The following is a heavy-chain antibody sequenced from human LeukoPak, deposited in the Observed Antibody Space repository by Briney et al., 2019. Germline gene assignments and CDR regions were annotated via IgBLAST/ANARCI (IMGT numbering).Heavy chain of an antibody. D-gene: IGHD5-12*01. CDR3: ARIFKGGYTSGRRDPPYCFDY. CDR1: GYTFTGYY. V-gene: IGHV1-2*04. CDR2: INPNSGGT. J-gene: IGHJ4*02. Sequence: ASVKVSCKASGYTFTGYYMHWVRQAPGQGLEWMGWINPNSGGTNYAQKFQGWVTMTRDTSISTAYMELSRLRSDDTAVYYCARIFKGGYTSGRRDPPYCFDYWGQGTLVTASS.